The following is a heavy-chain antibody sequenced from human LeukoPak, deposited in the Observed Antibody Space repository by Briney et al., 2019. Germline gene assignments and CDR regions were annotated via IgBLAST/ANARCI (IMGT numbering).Heavy chain of an antibody. D-gene: IGHD3-22*01. Sequence: PGGSLRLSCAASGFTFSSYSMNWVRQAPGKGLEWVSYISSSSSTIYYADSVKGRFTISRDNAKNSLYLQMNSLRDEDTAVYYCASRNNYYDSSGYPLQHWGQGTLVTVSS. CDR1: GFTFSSYS. V-gene: IGHV3-48*02. CDR3: ASRNNYYDSSGYPLQH. J-gene: IGHJ1*01. CDR2: ISSSSSTI.